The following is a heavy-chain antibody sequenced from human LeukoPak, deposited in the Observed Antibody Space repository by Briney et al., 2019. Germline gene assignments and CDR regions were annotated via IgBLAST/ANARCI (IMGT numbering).Heavy chain of an antibody. CDR2: IKQDGSEK. D-gene: IGHD4-23*01. J-gene: IGHJ4*02. CDR3: AKRPMTTVVTPYIN. CDR1: GFTFSSYW. V-gene: IGHV3-7*03. Sequence: GGSLRLSCAASGFTFSSYWMSWVRQAPGKGLEWVANIKQDGSEKYYVDSVKGRFTISRDNAKNSLYLQMNSLRAEDTAVYYCAKRPMTTVVTPYINWGQGTLVTVSS.